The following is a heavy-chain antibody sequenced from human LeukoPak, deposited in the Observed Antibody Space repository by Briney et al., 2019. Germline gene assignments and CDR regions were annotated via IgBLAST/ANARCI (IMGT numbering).Heavy chain of an antibody. CDR1: GFTVHSNY. V-gene: IGHV3-53*01. J-gene: IGHJ6*04. CDR3: AELGITMIGGV. Sequence: GGSLRLSCAASGFTVHSNYMSWVRQAPGKGLEWVSVIDRSGVTHYADSVKGRFTISRDNSKNTLYLQMNSLRAEDTGVYYCAELGITMIGGVWGKGTTVTISS. CDR2: IDRSGVT. D-gene: IGHD3-10*02.